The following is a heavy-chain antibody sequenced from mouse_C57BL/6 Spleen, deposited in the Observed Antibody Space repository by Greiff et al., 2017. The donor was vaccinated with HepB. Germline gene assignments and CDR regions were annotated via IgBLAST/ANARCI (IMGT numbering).Heavy chain of an antibody. CDR3: ARSYYGSSYRYYFDY. Sequence: VQRVESGAELAKPGASVKLSCKASGYTFTSYWMHWVKQRPGQGLEWIGYINPSSGYTKYNQKFKDKATLTADKSSSTAYMQLSSLTYEDSAVYYCARSYYGSSYRYYFDYWGQGTTLTVSS. D-gene: IGHD1-1*01. CDR1: GYTFTSYW. J-gene: IGHJ2*01. V-gene: IGHV1-7*01. CDR2: INPSSGYT.